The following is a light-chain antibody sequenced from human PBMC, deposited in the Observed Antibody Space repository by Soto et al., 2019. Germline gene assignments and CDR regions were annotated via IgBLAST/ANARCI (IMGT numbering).Light chain of an antibody. CDR1: SSDVGTYNR. Sequence: QSALTQPPSVSGSPGQSVTISCTGTSSDVGTYNRVSWYQQPPGTAPRLMIYEVSNRPSGVPDRFSGSKSGITASLTISGLQAEDEAYYYCSFYSGTLVFGGGTKVTVL. V-gene: IGLV2-18*01. J-gene: IGLJ3*02. CDR2: EVS. CDR3: SFYSGTLV.